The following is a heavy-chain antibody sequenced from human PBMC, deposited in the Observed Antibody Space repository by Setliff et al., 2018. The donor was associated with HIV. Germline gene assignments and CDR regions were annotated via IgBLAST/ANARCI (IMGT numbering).Heavy chain of an antibody. V-gene: IGHV1-69*13. Sequence: SVKVSCKASGVTFSNYAISWVRQAPGQGLEWMGGIIPIFGTTHYAQKFQGRVTVTADESTSTAYMQLSSLRSDDTAVYYCARGRNYDSSGYGDYYYYMDVWGKGTTVTVSS. CDR2: IIPIFGTT. J-gene: IGHJ6*03. D-gene: IGHD3-22*01. CDR1: GVTFSNYA. CDR3: ARGRNYDSSGYGDYYYYMDV.